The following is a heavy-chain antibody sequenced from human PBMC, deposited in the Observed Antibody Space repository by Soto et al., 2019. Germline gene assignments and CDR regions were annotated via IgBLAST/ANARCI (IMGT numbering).Heavy chain of an antibody. CDR3: ARGSHDYSNYAMGY. CDR2: ISSSSSYI. J-gene: IGHJ4*02. Sequence: PGGSLRLSCAASGFTFSSYSMNWVRQAPGKGLEWVSSISSSSSYIYYADSVKGRFTISRDNAKNSLYLQMNSLRAEDTAVYYCARGSHDYSNYAMGYWGQGTLVTVS. D-gene: IGHD4-4*01. CDR1: GFTFSSYS. V-gene: IGHV3-21*01.